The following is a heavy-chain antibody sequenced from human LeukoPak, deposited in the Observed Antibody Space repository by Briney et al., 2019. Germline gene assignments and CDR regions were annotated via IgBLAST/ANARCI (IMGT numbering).Heavy chain of an antibody. CDR1: GFTVSRNY. CDR3: ASPYSSGWYSFDY. J-gene: IGHJ4*02. D-gene: IGHD6-19*01. Sequence: GGSLRLSCAASGFTVSRNYMSWVRQAPGKGPEWISVIYSGGSTYYADSVKGRFTISRDNSKNTLYLQMDSLRAEDTAVYYCASPYSSGWYSFDYWGQGTLVTVSS. CDR2: IYSGGST. V-gene: IGHV3-66*01.